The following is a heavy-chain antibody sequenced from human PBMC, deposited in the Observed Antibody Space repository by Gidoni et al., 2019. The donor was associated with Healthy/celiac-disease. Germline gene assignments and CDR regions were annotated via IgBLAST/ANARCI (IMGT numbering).Heavy chain of an antibody. V-gene: IGHV3-33*01. CDR3: ARDREYSSSTFDY. D-gene: IGHD6-6*01. Sequence: GLEWVAVIWYDGSNKFYADSVKGRFTISRENSKNTLYLQMNSLRAEDTAVYYCARDREYSSSTFDYWGQGTLVTVSS. CDR2: IWYDGSNK. J-gene: IGHJ4*02.